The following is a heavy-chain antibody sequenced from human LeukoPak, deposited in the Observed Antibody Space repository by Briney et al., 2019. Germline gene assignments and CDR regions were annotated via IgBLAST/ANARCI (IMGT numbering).Heavy chain of an antibody. Sequence: GGSLRLSCAASGFTFSSSAMSWVRQAPGKGLEWVSAISNNGGYTYYADSVQGRFTISRDNSKDMLYLQMNSLRVDDSATYYCVGEVGSRQMNSWGQGTLVTVSS. CDR2: ISNNGGYT. CDR3: VGEVGSRQMNS. J-gene: IGHJ4*02. CDR1: GFTFSSSA. V-gene: IGHV3-23*01. D-gene: IGHD1-26*01.